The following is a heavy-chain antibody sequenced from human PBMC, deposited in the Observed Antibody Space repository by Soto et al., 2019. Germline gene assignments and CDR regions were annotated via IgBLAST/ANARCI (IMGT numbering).Heavy chain of an antibody. J-gene: IGHJ4*02. CDR3: NRGSEYDFWSGYL. D-gene: IGHD3-3*01. Sequence: QVVLLQSGTEVKRPGSSVKVSCKVTGGTSTRYAINWVRQAPGQGLEWMGGIVPMFGTSKYAQKFQGRVTITADTSTNIAYMELRSLRSEDTAVYYCNRGSEYDFWSGYLWGQGTLVSVSS. CDR1: GGTSTRYA. V-gene: IGHV1-69*06. CDR2: IVPMFGTS.